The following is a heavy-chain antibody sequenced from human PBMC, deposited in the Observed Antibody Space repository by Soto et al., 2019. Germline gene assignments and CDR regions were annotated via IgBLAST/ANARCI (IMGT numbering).Heavy chain of an antibody. V-gene: IGHV4-59*01. Sequence: PSETLSLTCTVSGGSISSYYWSWIRQPPGKGLEWIGYIYYSGSTNYNPSLKSRVTISVDTSTSTAYMELSSLRSEDTAVYYCARSGSSGYSDYWGQGTLVTVSS. J-gene: IGHJ4*02. CDR2: IYYSGST. CDR3: ARSGSSGYSDY. D-gene: IGHD3-22*01. CDR1: GGSISSYY.